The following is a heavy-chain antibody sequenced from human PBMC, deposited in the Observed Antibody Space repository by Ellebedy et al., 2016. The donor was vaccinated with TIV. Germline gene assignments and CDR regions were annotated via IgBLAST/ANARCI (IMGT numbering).Heavy chain of an antibody. D-gene: IGHD5-18*01. V-gene: IGHV1-46*01. J-gene: IGHJ6*02. CDR3: ARDRDAAMASFYYYGMDV. CDR1: GYTFTSYA. Sequence: ASVKVSCKASGYTFTSYAMHWVRQAPGQGLEWMGLINPSGRSTTYAQKFQGRVTMTRDTSTNTVYMELSSLRSDDTAVYYCARDRDAAMASFYYYGMDVWGQGTTVTVSS. CDR2: INPSGRST.